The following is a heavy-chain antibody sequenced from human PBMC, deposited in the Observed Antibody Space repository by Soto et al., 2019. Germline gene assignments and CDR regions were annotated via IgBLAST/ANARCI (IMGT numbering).Heavy chain of an antibody. CDR2: INPNSGGT. CDR1: GYTXTGYY. J-gene: IGHJ6*02. V-gene: IGHV1-2*02. Sequence: GXSXKVSFKASGYTXTGYYMHLVRQAPGQGLEWMGWINPNSGGTKYAKKFQVRVTMTRDTSIRTAYMELSRLISDYTAVYYCARAWSPMVRGVIPFMDVCGQGTTATV. D-gene: IGHD3-10*01. CDR3: ARAWSPMVRGVIPFMDV.